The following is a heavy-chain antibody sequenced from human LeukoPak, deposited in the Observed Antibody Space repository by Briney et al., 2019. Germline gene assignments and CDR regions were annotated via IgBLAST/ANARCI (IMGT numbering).Heavy chain of an antibody. D-gene: IGHD6-13*01. CDR3: ARAAAPFDY. CDR2: LHSGAIT. J-gene: IGHJ4*02. CDR1: GFTVRGNY. Sequence: GGSLRLSCAASGFTVRGNYMSWVRQAPGKGLEWVSVLHSGAITYYADSVEGRFTISRDNSKNTVYLQMNNVRVEDTAVYYCARAAAPFDYWGQGTLVTVSS. V-gene: IGHV3-66*01.